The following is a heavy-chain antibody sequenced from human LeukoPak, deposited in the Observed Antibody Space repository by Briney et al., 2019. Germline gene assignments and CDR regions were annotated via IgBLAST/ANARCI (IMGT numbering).Heavy chain of an antibody. CDR3: ARDLKETAMGESAHDY. CDR2: ISSWSSYI. Sequence: GGSLRLSCAASGFTVSSNYMSWVRQAPGKGLEWVSGISSWSSYIYYADSVKGRFTISRDNVKNSLYLQMNSLRAEDTAVYYCARDLKETAMGESAHDYWGQGTLVTVSS. CDR1: GFTVSSNY. V-gene: IGHV3-21*06. J-gene: IGHJ4*02. D-gene: IGHD5-18*01.